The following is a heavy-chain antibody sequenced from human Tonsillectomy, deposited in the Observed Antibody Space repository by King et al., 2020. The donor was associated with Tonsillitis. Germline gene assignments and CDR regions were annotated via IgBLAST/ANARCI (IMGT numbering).Heavy chain of an antibody. J-gene: IGHJ3*02. CDR3: ARSPPYYDFWNDAFDI. CDR2: IYYTGST. V-gene: IGHV4-39*01. CDR1: GGSIRSSSYY. Sequence: QLQESGPGLVKPSETLPLTCTVSGGSIRSSSYYWGWIRQPPGKGLEWIGTIYYTGSTYYNPSLKSRVTISVDTSKNQFSLKLSSVTAADTAVYYCARSPPYYDFWNDAFDIWGQGTMVTVSS. D-gene: IGHD3-3*01.